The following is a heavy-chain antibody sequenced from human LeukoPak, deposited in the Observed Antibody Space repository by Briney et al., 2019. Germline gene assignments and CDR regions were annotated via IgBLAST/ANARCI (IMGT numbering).Heavy chain of an antibody. Sequence: PGGCLRLSCAASGFTFSSYGMHWVRQAPGKGLEWVAFIRYGGRDKYYADSVKGRFTISRDNPENTLYLQLNSLRGEDTAVYYCASDRDSATNYGDSLDYWGQGTLVTVSP. CDR3: ASDRDSATNYGDSLDY. D-gene: IGHD4-17*01. V-gene: IGHV3-30*02. J-gene: IGHJ4*02. CDR1: GFTFSSYG. CDR2: IRYGGRDK.